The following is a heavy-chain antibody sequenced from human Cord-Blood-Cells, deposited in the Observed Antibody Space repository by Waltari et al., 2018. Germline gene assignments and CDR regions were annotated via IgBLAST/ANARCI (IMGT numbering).Heavy chain of an antibody. J-gene: IGHJ4*02. D-gene: IGHD3-10*01. CDR1: GFTFSNAW. CDR3: TTDLDTMVRGVDY. V-gene: IGHV3-15*01. CDR2: NKSKTDGGKT. Sequence: EVQLVESGGGLVKPGGSLRLSCAASGFTFSNAWMSWVRQAQGKGLEWVGRNKSKTDGGKTDYAAPVKGRFTISRDDSKNTLYLQMNSLKTEDTAVYYCTTDLDTMVRGVDYWGQGTLVTVSS.